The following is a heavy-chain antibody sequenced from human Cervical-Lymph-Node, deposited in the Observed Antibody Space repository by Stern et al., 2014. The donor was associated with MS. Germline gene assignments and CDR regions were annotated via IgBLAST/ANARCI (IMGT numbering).Heavy chain of an antibody. V-gene: IGHV2-5*02. CDR3: AHSPSVGWLAAPYFDY. J-gene: IGHJ4*02. CDR2: IYWDDEK. D-gene: IGHD6-19*01. Sequence: QVTLKESGPTLVKPTQTLTLTCTFSGFSLSTSGVGVGWMRQPPGKALEXLVLIYWDDEKCYNPSLESRLTITKDTSQKQVVLTKTNMDPVDTATYYCAHSPSVGWLAAPYFDYWGQGTLVTVSS. CDR1: GFSLSTSGVG.